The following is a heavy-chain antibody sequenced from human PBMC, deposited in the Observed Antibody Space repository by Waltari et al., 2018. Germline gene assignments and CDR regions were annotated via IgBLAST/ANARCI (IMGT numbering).Heavy chain of an antibody. CDR1: GGSFSGDF. D-gene: IGHD6-25*01. V-gene: IGHV4-59*12. CDR2: ISGSSGNT. CDR3: ARNSGVYSKYDRFDV. Sequence: QVQLQESGPGLVKPSEPLSLACAVSGGSFSGDFWGWIRQPPGKGLEWIGYISGSSGNTDYNPFLTSRVTISRDTSKNQFSLTLNSVTAADTAVYFCARNSGVYSKYDRFDVWGPGVLVTVSS. J-gene: IGHJ5*02.